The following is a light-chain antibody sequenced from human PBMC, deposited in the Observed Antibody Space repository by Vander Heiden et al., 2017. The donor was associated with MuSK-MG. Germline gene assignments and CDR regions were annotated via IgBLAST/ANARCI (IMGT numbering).Light chain of an antibody. Sequence: DIQMTQSPSSLSASVGDRVIITCRASQGISNYLAWYQQKPGKVPKLLIYAASTLQSKFPSRFSGSGSGTDFTLTISSLQPEDVATYYCQKYNSAPRTFGQGTQLEIK. J-gene: IGKJ5*01. CDR3: QKYNSAPRT. CDR2: AAS. CDR1: QGISNY. V-gene: IGKV1-27*01.